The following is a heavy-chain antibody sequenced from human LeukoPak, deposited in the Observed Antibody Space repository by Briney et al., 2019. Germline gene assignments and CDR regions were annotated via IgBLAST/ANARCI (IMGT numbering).Heavy chain of an antibody. J-gene: IGHJ4*02. D-gene: IGHD3-10*01. CDR2: IYGASST. Sequence: PGGSLRLSCAASGFSVSSTHISWVRQAPGKGLEWVSVIYGASSTYYADSVNGRFTISRDDSKNTLYLQMNSLRADDTAVYYCARESIPNYYGSGSYPGYYFDYWGQGTLVTVSS. CDR3: ARESIPNYYGSGSYPGYYFDY. V-gene: IGHV3-53*01. CDR1: GFSVSSTH.